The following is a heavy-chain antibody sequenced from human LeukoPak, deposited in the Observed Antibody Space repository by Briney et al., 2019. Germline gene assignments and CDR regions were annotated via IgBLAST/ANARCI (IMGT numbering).Heavy chain of an antibody. CDR3: TTDGRSKYCSSTSCYYYYYMDV. Sequence: GGSLRLSCAASGFTFSNAWMSSVRQAPGKGLEWIGRIKSKTDGGTTDYAAPVKGRFTISRDDSKNTLYLQMNSLKTEDTAVYYCTTDGRSKYCSSTSCYYYYYMDVWGKGTTVTVSS. CDR2: IKSKTDGGTT. J-gene: IGHJ6*03. D-gene: IGHD2-2*01. CDR1: GFTFSNAW. V-gene: IGHV3-15*01.